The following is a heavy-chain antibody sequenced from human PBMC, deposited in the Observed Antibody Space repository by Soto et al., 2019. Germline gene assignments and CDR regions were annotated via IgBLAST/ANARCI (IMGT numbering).Heavy chain of an antibody. Sequence: QVQLVESGGGVVQPGRSLRLSCAASGFTFSTSGMHWVRQAPGKGLEWVAVISDDGSKKYYADSVKGRFTISRDNSKNKLYLEMNSVRAEDTAVSYCAKEWVYDSSGWSFDYWGQGTLVTVSS. J-gene: IGHJ4*02. CDR3: AKEWVYDSSGWSFDY. CDR2: ISDDGSKK. CDR1: GFTFSTSG. V-gene: IGHV3-30*18. D-gene: IGHD3-22*01.